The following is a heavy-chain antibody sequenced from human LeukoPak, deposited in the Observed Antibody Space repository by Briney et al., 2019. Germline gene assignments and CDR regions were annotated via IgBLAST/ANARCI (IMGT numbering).Heavy chain of an antibody. CDR2: ISDSGDTT. V-gene: IGHV3-23*01. CDR3: AKDLTSSSWSTLWDC. D-gene: IGHD6-13*01. J-gene: IGHJ4*02. CDR1: GFTFSSYV. Sequence: PGGSLRLSCAGSGFTFSSYVMSWVRRAPGKGLEWVATISDSGDTTYYADSVKGRFTISRDNSKKTLYLQMNNLRAADTAVYYCAKDLTSSSWSTLWDCWGQGTLVTVSS.